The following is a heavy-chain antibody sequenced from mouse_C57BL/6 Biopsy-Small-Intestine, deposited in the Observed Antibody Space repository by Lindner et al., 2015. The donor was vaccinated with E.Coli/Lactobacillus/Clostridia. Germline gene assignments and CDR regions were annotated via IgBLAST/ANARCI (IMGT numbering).Heavy chain of an antibody. CDR1: GFTFSDYG. V-gene: IGHV5-17*01. CDR2: ISSGSSTI. Sequence: VQLQESGGGLVKPGGSLKLSCAASGFTFSDYGMHWVRQAPEKGLEWVAYISSGSSTIYYADTVKGRFTISRDNAKNTLFLQMTSLRSEDTAMYYCAREGLAWVAYWGQGTLVTVSA. J-gene: IGHJ3*01. CDR3: AREGLAWVAY. D-gene: IGHD3-3*01.